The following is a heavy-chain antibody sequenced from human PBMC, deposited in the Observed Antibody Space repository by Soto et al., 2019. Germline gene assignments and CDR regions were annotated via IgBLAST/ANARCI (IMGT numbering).Heavy chain of an antibody. J-gene: IGHJ4*02. V-gene: IGHV3-23*01. Sequence: EVQLLESGGGLVQPGGSLRLSCAASGFTFSSYAMSWVRQAPGKGLEWVSAISGSGGSTYYADSVKGRFTISRDNSKNTLYRQMNSLRAEDTAVDYCAKDKSRLLWGNFDYWGQGTLVTVSS. CDR3: AKDKSRLLWGNFDY. D-gene: IGHD2-2*01. CDR2: ISGSGGST. CDR1: GFTFSSYA.